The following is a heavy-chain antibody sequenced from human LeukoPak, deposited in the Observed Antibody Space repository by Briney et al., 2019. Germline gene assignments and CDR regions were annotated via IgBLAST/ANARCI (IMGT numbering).Heavy chain of an antibody. Sequence: SETLSLTCTVSGGSISSYYWSWIRQPPGKGLEWIGYIYYSGSTNYNPSLKSRVTISVDTSKNQFSLKLSSVTAADTAVYYCARRDILTGYNWFDPWGQGTLVTVSS. V-gene: IGHV4-59*12. CDR1: GGSISSYY. CDR2: IYYSGST. J-gene: IGHJ5*02. D-gene: IGHD3-9*01. CDR3: ARRDILTGYNWFDP.